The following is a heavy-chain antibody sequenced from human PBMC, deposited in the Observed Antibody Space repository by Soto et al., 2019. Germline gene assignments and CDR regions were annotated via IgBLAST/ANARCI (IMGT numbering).Heavy chain of an antibody. V-gene: IGHV4-4*02. CDR1: GGSISSSNW. J-gene: IGHJ6*02. CDR2: IYHSGST. D-gene: IGHD2-21*02. Sequence: SETLSLTCAVSGGSISSSNWWSWVRQPPGKGLEWIGEIYHSGSTNYNPSLKSRVTISVDKSKNQFSLKLSSVTAADTAVYYCARRKGNTVVTPRASYYGMDVWGQGTTVT. CDR3: ARRKGNTVVTPRASYYGMDV.